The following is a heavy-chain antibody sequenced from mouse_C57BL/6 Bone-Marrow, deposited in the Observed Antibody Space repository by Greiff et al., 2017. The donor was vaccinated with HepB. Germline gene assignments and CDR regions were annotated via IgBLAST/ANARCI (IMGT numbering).Heavy chain of an antibody. CDR3: AREGVYDGYYQGFAY. D-gene: IGHD2-3*01. J-gene: IGHJ3*01. Sequence: QVQLQQPGTELVKPGASVKLSCKASGYTFTSYWMHWVKQRPGQGLEWIGNINPSNGGTNYNEKFKSKATLTVDKSSSTAYMQLSSLTSEDSAVYDCAREGVYDGYYQGFAYWGQGTLVTVSA. CDR2: INPSNGGT. V-gene: IGHV1-53*01. CDR1: GYTFTSYW.